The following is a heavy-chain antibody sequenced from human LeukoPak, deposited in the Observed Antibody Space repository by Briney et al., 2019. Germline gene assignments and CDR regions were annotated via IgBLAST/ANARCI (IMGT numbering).Heavy chain of an antibody. CDR1: GYTFTSHF. CDR2: VHPSGGST. V-gene: IGHV1-46*01. Sequence: ASVKVSCKASGYTFTSHFMHWVRQAPGQGLEWMGIVHPSGGSTSYAQKFQGRVTMSRDMSTSTVYMELSSLRSEDTAVYYCAREYDPHYYQYMDVWGKGTTVTVSS. D-gene: IGHD3-16*01. CDR3: AREYDPHYYQYMDV. J-gene: IGHJ6*03.